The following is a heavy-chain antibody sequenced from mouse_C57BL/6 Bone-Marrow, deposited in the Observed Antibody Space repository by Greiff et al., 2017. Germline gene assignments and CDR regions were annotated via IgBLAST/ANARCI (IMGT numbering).Heavy chain of an antibody. D-gene: IGHD1-1*01. Sequence: DVHLVESGGGLVQPGGSMKLSCAASGFTFSDAWMDWVRQSPEKGLEWVAEIRNKANNHATYYAASVKGRFTISRDDSKSRVYLQRNRLSAEDTGVYYCTYGSSYVDWYVDVWGTGTTVTVSS. CDR1: GFTFSDAW. V-gene: IGHV6-6*01. CDR2: IRNKANNHAT. J-gene: IGHJ1*03. CDR3: TYGSSYVDWYVDV.